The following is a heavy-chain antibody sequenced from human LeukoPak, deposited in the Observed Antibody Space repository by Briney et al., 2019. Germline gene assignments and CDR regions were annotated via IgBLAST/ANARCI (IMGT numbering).Heavy chain of an antibody. Sequence: GRSLRLSCVGSGFAFHNYAMHWVRRPPGKGLEWVSAINWNSDTKAYADSVKGRFTISRDRARNSSYLQMDSLRPEDTALYYCAKDTGGNGAYFYAMDVWGQGTSVTVSS. CDR3: AKDTGGNGAYFYAMDV. CDR1: GFAFHNYA. D-gene: IGHD4-23*01. CDR2: INWNSDTK. J-gene: IGHJ6*02. V-gene: IGHV3-9*01.